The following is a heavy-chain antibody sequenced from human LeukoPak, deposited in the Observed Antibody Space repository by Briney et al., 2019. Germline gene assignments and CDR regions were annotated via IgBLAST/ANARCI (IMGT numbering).Heavy chain of an antibody. CDR3: ARHRAYSSSSPFDY. D-gene: IGHD6-6*01. Sequence: PSETLSLTCTVSGASINSKYWSWIRQSAGKGLEWIGRTYASGTTNYSPSLKSRVTMFVDMSKNQFSLRLSSVTAADTAVYYCARHRAYSSSSPFDYWGQGTLVTVSS. CDR1: GASINSKY. J-gene: IGHJ4*02. V-gene: IGHV4-4*07. CDR2: TYASGTT.